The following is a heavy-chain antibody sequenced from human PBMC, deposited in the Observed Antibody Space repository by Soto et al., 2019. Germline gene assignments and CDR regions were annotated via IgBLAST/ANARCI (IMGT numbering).Heavy chain of an antibody. Sequence: QVQLVQSGAEVKKPGASVKVSCKASGYTFTSYDINWVRQATGQGLEWRGWMNPNSGNTGYAQKFQGGVTMTRNTSISTAYLELSSLRSEDTAVYYCARADRWGGIIVVVAASHYYYYMDVWGKGTTVTVSS. D-gene: IGHD2-15*01. CDR1: GYTFTSYD. V-gene: IGHV1-8*01. CDR2: MNPNSGNT. J-gene: IGHJ6*03. CDR3: ARADRWGGIIVVVAASHYYYYMDV.